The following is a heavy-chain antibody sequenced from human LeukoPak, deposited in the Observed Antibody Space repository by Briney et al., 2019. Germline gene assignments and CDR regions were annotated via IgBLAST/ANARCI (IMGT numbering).Heavy chain of an antibody. CDR2: INPNSGGT. Sequence: ASVKVSCKASGYTFTGYYMHWVRQAPGQGLEWMGWINPNSGGTNYAQKLQGRVTMTTDTSTSTAYMELRSLRSDDTAVYYCARDLPGLGELSPAPPFDYWGQGTLVTVSS. D-gene: IGHD3-16*02. J-gene: IGHJ4*02. V-gene: IGHV1-2*02. CDR1: GYTFTGYY. CDR3: ARDLPGLGELSPAPPFDY.